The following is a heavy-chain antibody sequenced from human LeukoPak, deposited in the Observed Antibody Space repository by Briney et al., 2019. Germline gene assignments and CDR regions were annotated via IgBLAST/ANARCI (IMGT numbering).Heavy chain of an antibody. V-gene: IGHV3-7*03. CDR1: GFTFTSYW. D-gene: IGHD5-12*01. J-gene: IGHJ3*02. CDR3: ARGYGGAFDI. Sequence: GGSLRLSWGASGFTFTSYWMSWVRQAPGKGLEWVATINQDETEKYYVDSVTGRFTISRDNAKNSLYLQMNSLRAEDTALYYCARGYGGAFDIWGQGTMVTVSS. CDR2: INQDETEK.